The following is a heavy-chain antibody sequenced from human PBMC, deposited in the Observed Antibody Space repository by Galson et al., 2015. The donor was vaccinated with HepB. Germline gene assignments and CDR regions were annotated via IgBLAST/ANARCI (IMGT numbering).Heavy chain of an antibody. D-gene: IGHD6-13*01. CDR1: GFTFSSYG. J-gene: IGHJ6*02. V-gene: IGHV3-33*01. CDR3: ARDYVGGAAAGTEIVGMDV. CDR2: IWYDGSNK. Sequence: SLRLSCAASGFTFSSYGMHWVRQAPGKGLEWVAVIWYDGSNKYYADSVKGRFTISRDNSKNTLYLQMNSLRAEDTAVYYCARDYVGGAAAGTEIVGMDVWGQGTTVTVSS.